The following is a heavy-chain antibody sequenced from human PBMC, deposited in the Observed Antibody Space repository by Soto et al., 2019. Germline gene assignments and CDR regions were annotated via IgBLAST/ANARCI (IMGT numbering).Heavy chain of an antibody. D-gene: IGHD4-17*01. CDR3: ARDLGYSDFDVQY. Sequence: ASVKVSCKASGYTFTNSGFSWVRQAPGQGLEWVGWIRVNNGDTHYAQKLQGRVTMTTDTSTSTAFMELRSLRSDDTAVYYCARDLGYSDFDVQYWGQGNLVTVSS. CDR1: GYTFTNSG. J-gene: IGHJ4*02. CDR2: IRVNNGDT. V-gene: IGHV1-18*01.